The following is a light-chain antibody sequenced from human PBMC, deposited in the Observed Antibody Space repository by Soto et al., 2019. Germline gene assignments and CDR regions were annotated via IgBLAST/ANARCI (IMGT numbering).Light chain of an antibody. J-gene: IGKJ1*01. Sequence: IQMTQSPSSLSASVGDRVTITCRASQSIHHYLNWYQQKPGRAPQLLISAASRLQSGVPSRFSGSGSGADFTLTITSLQPEDCATYYCLQNFDYPRTFGQGTKVDIK. CDR1: QSIHHY. V-gene: IGKV1-6*01. CDR3: LQNFDYPRT. CDR2: AAS.